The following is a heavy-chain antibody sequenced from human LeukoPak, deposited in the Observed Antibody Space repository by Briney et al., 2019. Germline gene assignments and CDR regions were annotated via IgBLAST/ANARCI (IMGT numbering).Heavy chain of an antibody. CDR1: GFSFSSYA. D-gene: IGHD3-10*01. Sequence: PGGSLRLSCAASGFSFSSYAMTWVRQAPGTGLEWVSSVSGDGGTTRDADSVEGRFTISRDDSKDSLYLQMNTVGVEDTAVYYCARESPGGYWGQGTLVTVSS. CDR2: VSGDGGTT. J-gene: IGHJ4*02. CDR3: ARESPGGY. V-gene: IGHV3-23*01.